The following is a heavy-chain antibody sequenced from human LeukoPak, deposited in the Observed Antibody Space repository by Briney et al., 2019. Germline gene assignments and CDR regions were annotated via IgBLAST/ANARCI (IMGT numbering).Heavy chain of an antibody. CDR3: ARGSSYVSGRFDY. V-gene: IGHV3-21*01. CDR2: ISSSSSYI. Sequence: PGGSLRLSCAASGFTFSSYSMNWVRQAPGKALEWVSSISSSSSYIYYSDSVKGRFTISRDNAKNSLYLQMNSLRAEDTAVYYCARGSSYVSGRFDYWGQGTLVTVSS. J-gene: IGHJ4*02. CDR1: GFTFSSYS. D-gene: IGHD3-10*01.